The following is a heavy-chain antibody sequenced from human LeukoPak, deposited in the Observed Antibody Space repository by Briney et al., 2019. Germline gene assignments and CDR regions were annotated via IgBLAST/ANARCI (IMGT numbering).Heavy chain of an antibody. CDR2: INWNGGST. Sequence: GGSLRLSCAASGFSFSSHGMSWVRQAPGKGLEWVSGINWNGGSTGYADSVKGRFTISRDNAKNSLYLQMNSLRAEDTALYHCARAFYYGSGTYYPIDYWGQGTLVTVSS. D-gene: IGHD3-10*01. CDR3: ARAFYYGSGTYYPIDY. V-gene: IGHV3-20*01. J-gene: IGHJ4*02. CDR1: GFSFSSHG.